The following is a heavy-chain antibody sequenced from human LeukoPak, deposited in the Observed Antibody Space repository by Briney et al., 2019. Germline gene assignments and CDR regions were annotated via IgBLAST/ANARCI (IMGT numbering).Heavy chain of an antibody. CDR1: GGSISSSSYY. D-gene: IGHD1-14*01. J-gene: IGHJ4*02. V-gene: IGHV4-39*07. CDR2: IYYSGST. CDR3: ASENRYYFDY. Sequence: SETLSLTCTVSGGSISSSSYYWGWIRQPPGKGLEWIGSIYYSGSTYYNPSLKSRVTLSVDTSKNQFSLKLSSVTAADTAVYYCASENRYYFDYWGQGTLVTVSS.